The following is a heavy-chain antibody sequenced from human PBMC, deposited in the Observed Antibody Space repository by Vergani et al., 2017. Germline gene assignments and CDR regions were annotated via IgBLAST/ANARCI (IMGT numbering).Heavy chain of an antibody. J-gene: IGHJ4*02. CDR2: IYNSGST. CDR3: ARVYCSSTSCPAGY. V-gene: IGHV4-59*01. D-gene: IGHD2-2*01. Sequence: QVQLQESGPGLVKPSETLSLTCTVSGGSISSYYWSWIRQSPGKGLEWIGYIYNSGSTNYNPSLNSRVTISVDTSKNQFSLKLSSVTAADTAVYYCARVYCSSTSCPAGYWGQGTLVTVSS. CDR1: GGSISSYY.